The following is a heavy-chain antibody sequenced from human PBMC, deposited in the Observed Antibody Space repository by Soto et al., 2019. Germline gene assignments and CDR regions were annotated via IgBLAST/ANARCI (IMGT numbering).Heavy chain of an antibody. Sequence: QVQLQESGPGLVKPSGTLSLTCAVSGGSISSSNWWSWVRQPPGKGLEWIGEIYHSGSTNYNPSLKSRVTISVDKSKNQFSLKLSSVTAADTAVYYCARALQGGRSYYDSSGYYDVSWGQGTLVTVSS. D-gene: IGHD3-22*01. V-gene: IGHV4-4*02. CDR2: IYHSGST. CDR1: GGSISSSNW. J-gene: IGHJ5*02. CDR3: ARALQGGRSYYDSSGYYDVS.